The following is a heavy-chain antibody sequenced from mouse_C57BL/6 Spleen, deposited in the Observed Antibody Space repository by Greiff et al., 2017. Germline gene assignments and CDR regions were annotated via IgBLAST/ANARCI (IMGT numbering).Heavy chain of an antibody. D-gene: IGHD1-1*01. CDR1: GYTFTSYW. CDR2: INPSNGGT. J-gene: IGHJ1*03. CDR3: ARDSTVKYFDV. Sequence: QVQLQQSGTELVKPGASVKLSCKASGYTFTSYWMHWVKQRPGQGLEWIGTINPSNGGTNYNEKFKSKATLTVDKTACTPSSQLSSLTSEDSVVYYCARDSTVKYFDVWGTGTTVTVSS. V-gene: IGHV1-53*01.